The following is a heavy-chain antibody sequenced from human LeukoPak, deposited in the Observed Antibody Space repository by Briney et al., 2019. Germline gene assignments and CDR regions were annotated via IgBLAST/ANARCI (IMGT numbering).Heavy chain of an antibody. CDR1: GGSFSGYY. Sequence: SETLSLTCAVYGGSFSGYYWSWIRQSPGKGLECIGYIHYTGSTNYNPSLKSRVTISVETSKNQFSLTLKSVTAADTAVYYCARGGYYGSGNDFRFDPWGQGTLVTVSS. J-gene: IGHJ5*02. CDR3: ARGGYYGSGNDFRFDP. D-gene: IGHD3-10*01. CDR2: IHYTGST. V-gene: IGHV4-59*01.